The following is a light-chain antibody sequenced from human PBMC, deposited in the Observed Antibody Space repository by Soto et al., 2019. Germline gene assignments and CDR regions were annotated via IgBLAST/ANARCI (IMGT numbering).Light chain of an antibody. Sequence: DIHITHSPSSLSASVVYIVTITCQASQYISNYLNWYQQKPGKAPKLLIYDASNLETGVPSRFSGSGSGTDFTFTISSLQPEDIATYYCQQYDNLPLTFGGGTKVDIK. V-gene: IGKV1-33*01. CDR3: QQYDNLPLT. CDR1: QYISNY. CDR2: DAS. J-gene: IGKJ4*01.